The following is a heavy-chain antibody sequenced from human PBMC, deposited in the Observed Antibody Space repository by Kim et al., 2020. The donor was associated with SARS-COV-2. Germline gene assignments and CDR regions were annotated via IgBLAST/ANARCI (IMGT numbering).Heavy chain of an antibody. Sequence: SETLSLTCTVSGGSISSGGYYWSWIRQHPGKGLEWIGYIYYSGRTYYNPSLKSRVTISVDTSKNQFSLKLSSVTAADTAVYYCARARGITIFGVVTQFDYWGQGTLVTVSS. CDR2: IYYSGRT. J-gene: IGHJ4*02. V-gene: IGHV4-31*03. CDR3: ARARGITIFGVVTQFDY. CDR1: GGSISSGGYY. D-gene: IGHD3-3*01.